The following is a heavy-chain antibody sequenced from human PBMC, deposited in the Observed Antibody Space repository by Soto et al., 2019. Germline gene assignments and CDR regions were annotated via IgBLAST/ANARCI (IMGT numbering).Heavy chain of an antibody. Sequence: QVQLVESGGGVVQPGRSLRLSCAASGFTFISYGMHWVRQAPGKGLEWVAVIWYDGSNKYYADYVKGRFTISRDNSKNTLYLQMDSLRAEDTAVYYCARVPSSGWYRYFDYWVQGTLVTVSS. CDR2: IWYDGSNK. D-gene: IGHD6-19*01. CDR1: GFTFISYG. CDR3: ARVPSSGWYRYFDY. J-gene: IGHJ4*02. V-gene: IGHV3-33*01.